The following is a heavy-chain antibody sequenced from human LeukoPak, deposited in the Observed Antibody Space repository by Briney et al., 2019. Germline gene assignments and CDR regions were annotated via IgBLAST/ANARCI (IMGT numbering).Heavy chain of an antibody. CDR2: IYTSGST. CDR3: ATTMVRGASYHYGMDV. J-gene: IGHJ6*02. Sequence: PSETLSLTCTVSGGSISSYYWSWIRQPAGKGLEWIGRIYTSGSTNYNPSLKSRVTMSVDTSKNQFSLKLSSVTAADTAVYYCATTMVRGASYHYGMDVWGQGTTVTVSS. CDR1: GGSISSYY. D-gene: IGHD3-10*01. V-gene: IGHV4-4*07.